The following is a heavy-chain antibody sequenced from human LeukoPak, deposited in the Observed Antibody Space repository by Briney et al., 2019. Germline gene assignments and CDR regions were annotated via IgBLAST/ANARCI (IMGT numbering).Heavy chain of an antibody. V-gene: IGHV1-18*01. CDR3: VRVSRIAVAPVFDY. Sequence: ASVKVSCKASGYTFTSYGISWVRQAPGQGLEWMGWISAYNGNTNYAQKLQGRVTMTTDTSTSTAYMELRSLRSDDTAVYYCVRVSRIAVAPVFDYWGQGTLVTVSS. CDR2: ISAYNGNT. CDR1: GYTFTSYG. J-gene: IGHJ4*02. D-gene: IGHD6-19*01.